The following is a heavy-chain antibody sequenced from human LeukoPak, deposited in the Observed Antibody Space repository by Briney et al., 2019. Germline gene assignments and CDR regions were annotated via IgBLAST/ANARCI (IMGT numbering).Heavy chain of an antibody. CDR2: ISGSGGST. D-gene: IGHD3-10*01. V-gene: IGHV3-23*01. CDR1: GFTFSSYA. J-gene: IGHJ4*02. Sequence: GGSLRLSCAASGFTFSSYAMSWVRQAPGKGLEWVSAISGSGGSTYYADSVKGRFTISRDNSKNTLYLQMNSLRAEDTAVYYCAKESPLLRFGEFKAFDYWGQGTLVTVSS. CDR3: AKESPLLRFGEFKAFDY.